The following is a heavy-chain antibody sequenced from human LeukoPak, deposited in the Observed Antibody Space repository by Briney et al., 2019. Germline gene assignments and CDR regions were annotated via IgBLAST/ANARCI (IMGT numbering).Heavy chain of an antibody. CDR2: INHSGST. V-gene: IGHV4-34*01. CDR3: ARVGGDSLYYYYYYMDV. Sequence: SETLSLTCAVYGGSFSGYYWSWIRQPPGKGLEWIGEINHSGSTNYNPSLKSRVTMSVDTSKNQFSLKLSSVTAADTAVYYCARVGGDSLYYYYYYMDVWGKGTTVTISS. D-gene: IGHD2-21*02. CDR1: GGSFSGYY. J-gene: IGHJ6*03.